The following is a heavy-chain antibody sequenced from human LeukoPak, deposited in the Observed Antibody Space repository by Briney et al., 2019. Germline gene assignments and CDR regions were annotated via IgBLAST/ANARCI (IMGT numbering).Heavy chain of an antibody. D-gene: IGHD3-22*01. V-gene: IGHV1-24*01. CDR1: GYTLTELS. CDR2: FDPEDGET. Sequence: ASVKVSCKVSGYTLTELSMHWVRPAPGKGLEWMGGFDPEDGETIYAQKFQGRVTMTEDTSTDTAYMELSSLRSEDTAVYYCATVKGYYDSSGYDDFDYWGQGTLVTVSS. CDR3: ATVKGYYDSSGYDDFDY. J-gene: IGHJ4*02.